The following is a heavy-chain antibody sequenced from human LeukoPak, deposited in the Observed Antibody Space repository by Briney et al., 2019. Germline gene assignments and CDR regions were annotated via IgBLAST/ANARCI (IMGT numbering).Heavy chain of an antibody. CDR2: IKQDGSEK. V-gene: IGHV3-7*01. D-gene: IGHD5-12*01. CDR3: ARDKGSGYGHLNYFDY. J-gene: IGHJ4*02. Sequence: GGSLRLSCAASGFTFSSYGMHWVRQAPGKGLEWVANIKQDGSEKYYVDSVKGRFTISRDNAKNSLYLQMNSLGAEDTAVYYCARDKGSGYGHLNYFDYWGQGTLVTVSS. CDR1: GFTFSSYG.